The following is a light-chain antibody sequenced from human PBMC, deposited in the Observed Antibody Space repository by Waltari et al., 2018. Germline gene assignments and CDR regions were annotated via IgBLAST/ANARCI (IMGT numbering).Light chain of an antibody. CDR3: HSRDASGVGGA. Sequence: TQDPAVSVAMGQTVRITCQGDSLRSYYASWYQQRPGQAPILVMYDKNSRPSGVPERFSGSSSDNTAYLTITGAQAEDEAYYYGHSRDASGVGGAFGGGTKVTVL. V-gene: IGLV3-19*01. CDR1: SLRSYY. J-gene: IGLJ2*01. CDR2: DKN.